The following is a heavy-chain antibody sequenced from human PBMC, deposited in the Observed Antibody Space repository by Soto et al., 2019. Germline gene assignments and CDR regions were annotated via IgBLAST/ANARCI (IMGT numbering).Heavy chain of an antibody. CDR1: GDSVSSNSAA. V-gene: IGHV6-1*01. J-gene: IGHJ6*02. CDR3: ATDFISWPPYYYYGMDV. Sequence: PSQTLSLTCAISGDSVSSNSAAWNWIRQSPSRGLEWLGRTYYRSKWYNDYAVSVKSRITINPDTSKNQFSLQLNSVTPEDTAVYYCATDFISWPPYYYYGMDVWGQGTTVTVSS. CDR2: TYYRSKWYN. D-gene: IGHD2-15*01.